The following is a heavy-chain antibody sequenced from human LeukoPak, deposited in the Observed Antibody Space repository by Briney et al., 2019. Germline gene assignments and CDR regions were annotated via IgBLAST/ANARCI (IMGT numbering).Heavy chain of an antibody. CDR3: AKGGRAVAGPY. J-gene: IGHJ4*02. D-gene: IGHD6-19*01. CDR2: ISSNGGST. Sequence: GGSLRLSCAASGFTFSSYAMSWVRQAPGKGLEWVSAISSNGGSTYYADSVKGRFTISRDNSKNTLYLQMNSLRAEDTAVYYCAKGGRAVAGPYWGQGTLVTVSS. CDR1: GFTFSSYA. V-gene: IGHV3-23*01.